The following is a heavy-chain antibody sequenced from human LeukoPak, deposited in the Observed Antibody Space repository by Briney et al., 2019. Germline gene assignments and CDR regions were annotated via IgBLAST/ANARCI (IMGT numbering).Heavy chain of an antibody. CDR3: ARVEEGYGSGRRENYYYYYMDV. J-gene: IGHJ6*03. V-gene: IGHV4-59*01. CDR2: IYYSGST. CDR1: GGSISSYY. D-gene: IGHD3-10*01. Sequence: SSETLSLTCTVSGGSISSYYWSWIRQPPGKGLEWIGYIYYSGSTNYNPPLKSRVTISVDTSKNQFSLKLSSVTAADTAVYYCARVEEGYGSGRRENYYYYYMDVWGKGTTVTISS.